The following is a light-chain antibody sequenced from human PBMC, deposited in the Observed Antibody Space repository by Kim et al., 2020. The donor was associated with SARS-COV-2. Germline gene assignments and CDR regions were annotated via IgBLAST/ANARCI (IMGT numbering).Light chain of an antibody. V-gene: IGKV4-1*01. CDR2: WAS. J-gene: IGKJ2*01. Sequence: DIVMTQSPDSLAVSLGERATINCKSSQSVLYSSNNKNYLAWYQQKPGQPPKLLIYWASTRESGVPDRFSGGGSGTDFTLTSSSLQAEDVAVYYCQQYYSPPPTFGQGTKLEI. CDR3: QQYYSPPPT. CDR1: QSVLYSSNNKNY.